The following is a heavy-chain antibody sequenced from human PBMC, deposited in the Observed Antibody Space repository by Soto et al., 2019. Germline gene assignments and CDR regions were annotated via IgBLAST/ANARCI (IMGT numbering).Heavy chain of an antibody. CDR3: ARRVAARLLRVGYYYGMDV. J-gene: IGHJ6*02. CDR2: IYYSGST. D-gene: IGHD6-6*01. CDR1: GGSISSSSYY. V-gene: IGHV4-39*01. Sequence: PSETLSLTCTVSGGSISSSSYYWGWIRQPPGKGLEWIGSIYYSGSTYYNPSLKSRVTISVDTSKNQFSLKLSSVTAADTAVYYCARRVAARLLRVGYYYGMDVWGQGTTVTVSS.